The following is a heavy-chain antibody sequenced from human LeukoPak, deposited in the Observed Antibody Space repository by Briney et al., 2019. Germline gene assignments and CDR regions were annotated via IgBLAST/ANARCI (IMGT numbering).Heavy chain of an antibody. CDR2: INSDGGST. V-gene: IGHV3-64D*09. CDR1: GFTLSKYA. J-gene: IGHJ4*02. Sequence: GWSLRLSCSASGFTLSKYAMHWVRQAPGKGPEYVSVINSDGGSTYYTDSVKGRFTISRDNSKKTLYLQMGSLRTEDTAVYYCVKDVLATICFDWWGQGTLVTVSS. D-gene: IGHD5-24*01. CDR3: VKDVLATICFDW.